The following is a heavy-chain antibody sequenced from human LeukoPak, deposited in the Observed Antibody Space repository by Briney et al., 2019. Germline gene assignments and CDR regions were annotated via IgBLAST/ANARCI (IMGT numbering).Heavy chain of an antibody. D-gene: IGHD3-10*01. CDR3: ARTAYYYGSGVIQSVYYMDV. CDR1: GGSIGNFF. J-gene: IGHJ6*03. Sequence: KPSETLSLTCTVSGGSIGNFFWSWIRQPPGKGLEWIGYIYTSGSTNYNPSLKSRVTISVDTSKSQFSLKLSSVTAADTAVYYCARTAYYYGSGVIQSVYYMDVWGKGTTVTVSS. V-gene: IGHV4-4*09. CDR2: IYTSGST.